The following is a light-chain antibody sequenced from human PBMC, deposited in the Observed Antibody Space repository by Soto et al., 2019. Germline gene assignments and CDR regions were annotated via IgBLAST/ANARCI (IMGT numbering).Light chain of an antibody. V-gene: IGKV1-8*01. CDR1: QGISSY. CDR2: AAS. CDR3: QQYYSYPFS. Sequence: AIRMTQSPSSFSASTGDRVTITCRASQGISSYLAWYQQKPGKAPKLLIYAASTLQSGVPSRFRGSGSGTDFTLTISCLQSEDFATYYGQQYYSYPFSCGPGTKVDIK. J-gene: IGKJ3*01.